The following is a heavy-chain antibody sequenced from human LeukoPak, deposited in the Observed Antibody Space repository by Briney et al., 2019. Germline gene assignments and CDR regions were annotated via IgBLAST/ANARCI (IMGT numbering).Heavy chain of an antibody. J-gene: IGHJ4*02. CDR2: ITWNSGSI. V-gene: IGHV3-9*01. Sequence: GGSLRLSCEASGFNFDEYAIHWVRHAPGKGLEWVSGITWNSGSIGYADSVKGRFTISRDNAKNCLFLEMNSLRPEDTAVYHSTKDSRWLQLYIRGAFFDLWGQGTLVTVSS. CDR3: TKDSRWLQLYIRGAFFDL. D-gene: IGHD5-24*01. CDR1: GFNFDEYA.